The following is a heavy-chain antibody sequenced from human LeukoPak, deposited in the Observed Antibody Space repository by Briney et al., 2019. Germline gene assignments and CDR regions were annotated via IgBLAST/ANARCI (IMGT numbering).Heavy chain of an antibody. D-gene: IGHD3-16*01. V-gene: IGHV1-18*01. Sequence: ASVKVSCKASGYTFTSYGISWVRQAPGQGLEWMGWISAYNGNTNYAQKLQGRVTMTTDTSTSTAYMELRSLRSDDTAVYYCARNSRGAFGGDQLDYWGQGTLVTVSS. J-gene: IGHJ4*02. CDR3: ARNSRGAFGGDQLDY. CDR1: GYTFTSYG. CDR2: ISAYNGNT.